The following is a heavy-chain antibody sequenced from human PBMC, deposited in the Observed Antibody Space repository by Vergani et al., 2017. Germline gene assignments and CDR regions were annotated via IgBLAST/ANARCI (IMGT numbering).Heavy chain of an antibody. CDR2: IWYDGRNK. V-gene: IGHV3-33*01. CDR3: ARSGYCSGGSCPDYYYYYYRDV. D-gene: IGHD2-15*01. J-gene: IGHJ6*03. CDR1: GFTFSSYG. Sequence: QVQLVESGAGVVQPGRSLRLSCAASGFTFSSYGMHWVRQAPGKGLEWVAVIWYDGRNKYYADYVKGRFTISRDNSKNTLSLQMNSLRAEDTALYYCARSGYCSGGSCPDYYYYYYRDVWGKG.